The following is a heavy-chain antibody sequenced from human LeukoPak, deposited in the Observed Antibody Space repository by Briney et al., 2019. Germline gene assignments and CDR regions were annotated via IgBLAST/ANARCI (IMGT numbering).Heavy chain of an antibody. J-gene: IGHJ4*02. CDR3: AREREATVTDY. D-gene: IGHD4-17*01. CDR2: ISAYNGNT. V-gene: IGHV1-18*01. CDR1: GYTFTSYA. Sequence: ASVKVSCKASGYTFTSYAMNWVRQAPGQGLEWMGWISAYNGNTNYAQKLQGRVTMTTDTSTSTAYMELRSLRSDDTAVYYCAREREATVTDYWGQGTLVTVSS.